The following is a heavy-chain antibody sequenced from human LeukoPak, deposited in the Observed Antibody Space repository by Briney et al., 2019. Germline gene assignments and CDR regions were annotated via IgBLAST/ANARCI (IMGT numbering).Heavy chain of an antibody. Sequence: PGGSLRLSCAASGFTFSSYSMNWVRQAPGKGLEWASSISSSSRYIYYADSMKGRFTISRDNSKNSLYLQMNSLRAEDTAVYYCARVAEAAAFDSWGQGTLVTVPS. D-gene: IGHD6-13*01. J-gene: IGHJ4*02. CDR1: GFTFSSYS. CDR2: ISSSSRYI. V-gene: IGHV3-21*06. CDR3: ARVAEAAAFDS.